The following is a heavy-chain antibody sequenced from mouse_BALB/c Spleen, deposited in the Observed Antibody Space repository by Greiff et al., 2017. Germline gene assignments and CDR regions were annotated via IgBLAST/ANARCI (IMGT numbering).Heavy chain of an antibody. CDR2: INPSTGYT. Sequence: VQGVESGAELAKPGASVKMSCKASGYTFTSYWMHWVKQRPGQGLEWIGYINPSTGYTEYNQKFKDKATLTADKSSSTAYMQLSSLTSEYSAVYYCARGYYGYAMDYWGQGTSVTVSS. V-gene: IGHV1-7*01. D-gene: IGHD1-1*01. CDR3: ARGYYGYAMDY. J-gene: IGHJ4*01. CDR1: GYTFTSYW.